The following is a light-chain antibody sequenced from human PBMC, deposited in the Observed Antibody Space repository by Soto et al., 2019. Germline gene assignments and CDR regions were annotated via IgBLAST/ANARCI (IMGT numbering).Light chain of an antibody. J-gene: IGKJ1*01. V-gene: IGKV1-16*01. CDR2: AAS. CDR1: QSISTH. CDR3: QQYNR. Sequence: DIQMTQSPSSLSESVGDRFTITCRASQSISTHLDCYQQKPGKGPKFLIYAASSLQSGVPSRFSGSGSGTEFTLTISSLQPDDFATYYCQQYNRFGQGTKVDIK.